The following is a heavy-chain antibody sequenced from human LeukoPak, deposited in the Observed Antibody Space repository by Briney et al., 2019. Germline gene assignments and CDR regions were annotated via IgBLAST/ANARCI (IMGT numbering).Heavy chain of an antibody. CDR3: AKDSPTYYADS. D-gene: IGHD2/OR15-2a*01. V-gene: IGHV3-23*01. J-gene: IGHJ4*02. CDR1: GFTFNNYA. Sequence: GGSLRLSCAASGFTFNNYAMSWVRQAPGKGLEWVSAISNSGGATYYADSVKGRFTISRDSSKNTLSLQMNSLRAEDTAVYFCAKDSPTYYADSWGQGTLVTVPS. CDR2: ISNSGGAT.